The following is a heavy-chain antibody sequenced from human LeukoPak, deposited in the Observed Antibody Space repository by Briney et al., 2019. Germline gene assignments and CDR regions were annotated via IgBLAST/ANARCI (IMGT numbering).Heavy chain of an antibody. Sequence: ASVKVSCKASGYTFTGYYMHWVRQAPGQGLEWMGRINPNSGGTIYAQQFQGRVTMTRDTSISTGYMELSRLRSDDTAIYYCARDFAGYYFDYWGQGTLVTVSS. CDR3: ARDFAGYYFDY. J-gene: IGHJ4*02. CDR2: INPNSGGT. CDR1: GYTFTGYY. V-gene: IGHV1-2*06. D-gene: IGHD3-9*01.